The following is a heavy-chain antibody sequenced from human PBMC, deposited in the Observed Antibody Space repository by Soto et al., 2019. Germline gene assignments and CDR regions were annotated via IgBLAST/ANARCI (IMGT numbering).Heavy chain of an antibody. CDR1: GFTFSTYW. J-gene: IGHJ6*02. D-gene: IGHD1-26*01. CDR2: IKQDGTEK. CDR3: TTSPHRDSERVFV. Sequence: EVQLVESGGGLVQPGGSLRLSCAASGFTFSTYWMSWVRRTPGKGLEWVANIKQDGTEKYYVDSVRGRLTVSRDNAKSSLYLQVNSLRVEDTAVYYCTTSPHRDSERVFVWGQGTAVTVS. V-gene: IGHV3-7*01.